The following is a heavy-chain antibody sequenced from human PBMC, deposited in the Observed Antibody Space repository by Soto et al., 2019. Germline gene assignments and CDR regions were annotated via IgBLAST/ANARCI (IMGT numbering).Heavy chain of an antibody. V-gene: IGHV5-51*01. J-gene: IGHJ5*02. CDR1: GYSFTTSW. CDR2: IFPSDSDT. D-gene: IGHD3-10*01. Sequence: RESLKISCKASGYSFTTSWIGWVRQMPGKGLEWMGIIFPSDSDTRYSPSFQGQVTISVDKSISTAYLQWSSLKASDTAMYYCARRPGSWFDPWGQGTLVTVSS. CDR3: ARRPGSWFDP.